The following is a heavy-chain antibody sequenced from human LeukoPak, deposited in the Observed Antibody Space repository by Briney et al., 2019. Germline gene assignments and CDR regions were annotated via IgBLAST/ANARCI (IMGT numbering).Heavy chain of an antibody. D-gene: IGHD3-3*01. CDR3: ARGSLNYDFWSGYSLDY. J-gene: IGHJ4*02. V-gene: IGHV1-3*01. CDR2: INAGNGNT. Sequence: ASVKVSCKASGYTFTSYAMHWVRQAPGQRLEWMGWINAGNGNTKYSQKFQGRVTITRDTSASTAYMELSGLRSEDTAVYYCARGSLNYDFWSGYSLDYWGQGTLVTVSS. CDR1: GYTFTSYA.